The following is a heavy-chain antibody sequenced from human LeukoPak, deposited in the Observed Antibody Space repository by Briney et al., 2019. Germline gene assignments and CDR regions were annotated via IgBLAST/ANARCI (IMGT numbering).Heavy chain of an antibody. V-gene: IGHV3-48*03. CDR3: AREGAFRDRDY. CDR1: GFTFSSYE. CDR2: ISSSGSSI. D-gene: IGHD3-16*01. J-gene: IGHJ4*02. Sequence: GGSLRLSCAASGFTFSSYEMNWVRQAPGKGLEWVSYISSSGSSIYYADSVKGRFIISRDNAKNSLYLQMNSLRAEDTALYYCAREGAFRDRDYWGQGTLVTVSS.